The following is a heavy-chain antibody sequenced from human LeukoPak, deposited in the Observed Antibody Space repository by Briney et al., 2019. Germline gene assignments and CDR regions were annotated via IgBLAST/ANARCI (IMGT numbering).Heavy chain of an antibody. CDR1: GGSISSGSYY. Sequence: PSETLSLTCTVSGGSISSGSYYWTWIRQPAGKGLEWKGRIHTSGSTNYNPSLQSRVTISVDTSKNQFSLKLSSVTAADTAVYYCAREGDDSSGYDFDYWGQGTLVTVSS. V-gene: IGHV4-61*02. D-gene: IGHD3-22*01. CDR2: IHTSGST. CDR3: AREGDDSSGYDFDY. J-gene: IGHJ4*02.